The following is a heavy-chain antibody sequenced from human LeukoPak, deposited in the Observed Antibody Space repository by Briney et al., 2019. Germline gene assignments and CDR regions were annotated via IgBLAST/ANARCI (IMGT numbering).Heavy chain of an antibody. CDR2: IYYSGST. CDR1: GGSISSYY. J-gene: IGHJ6*02. D-gene: IGHD2-15*01. CDR3: ARDTEDPPSYYGMDV. Sequence: SETLSLTCTVSGGSISSYYWSWIRQPPGKGLEWIGYIYYSGSTNYNPSLKSRVTISVDTSKNQFSLKLSSVTPADTAVYYCARDTEDPPSYYGMDVWGQGTTVTVSS. V-gene: IGHV4-59*01.